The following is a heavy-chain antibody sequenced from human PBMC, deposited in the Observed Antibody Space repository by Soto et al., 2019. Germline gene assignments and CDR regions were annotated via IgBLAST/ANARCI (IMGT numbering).Heavy chain of an antibody. Sequence: GASVKVSCKASGYIFTSYYIHWVRQAPGQGLEWMGWINPFDGSRMFAQSFQGRVTMTRDTSTSTVYMEVSSLRSEDTAVYYCSRVDPGETSPFDHWGQRTPVTVSS. J-gene: IGHJ4*02. CDR1: GYIFTSYY. D-gene: IGHD3-10*01. CDR3: SRVDPGETSPFDH. V-gene: IGHV1-46*03. CDR2: INPFDGSR.